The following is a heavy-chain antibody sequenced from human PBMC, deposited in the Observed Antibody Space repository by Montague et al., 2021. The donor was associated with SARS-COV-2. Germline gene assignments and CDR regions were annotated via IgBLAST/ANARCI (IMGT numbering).Heavy chain of an antibody. CDR1: GGSISSYY. J-gene: IGHJ6*03. CDR2: IYYSGST. Sequence: SETLSLTCTVSGGSISSYYWSWIRQPPGKGLEWIGYIYYSGSTNYNPSLKSRVTISVDASKNQFSLKLSSVTAADTAVYYCARALVPEEWLFGGDYYYYMDVWGKGTMVTLSS. V-gene: IGHV4-59*01. CDR3: ARALVPEEWLFGGDYYYYMDV. D-gene: IGHD3-3*01.